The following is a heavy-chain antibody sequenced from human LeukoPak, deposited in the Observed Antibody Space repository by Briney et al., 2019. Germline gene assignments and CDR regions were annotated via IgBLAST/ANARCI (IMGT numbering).Heavy chain of an antibody. CDR2: VNPNSGGT. CDR3: ARYFYDSSGSSSDAYDI. D-gene: IGHD3-22*01. J-gene: IGHJ3*02. CDR1: GYTFTGYY. V-gene: IGHV1-2*02. Sequence: ASVKVSCKTSGYTFTGYYMHWVRQAPGQGLEWMGWVNPNSGGTNYAQRFQGRVTMTRDTSISTAYMELSRLRSDDSAVYYCARYFYDSSGSSSDAYDIWGQGTMVTVSS.